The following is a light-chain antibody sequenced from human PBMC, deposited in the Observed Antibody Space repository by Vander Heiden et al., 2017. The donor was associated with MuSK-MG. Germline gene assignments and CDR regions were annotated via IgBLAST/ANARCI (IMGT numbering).Light chain of an antibody. CDR1: QSVSSY. CDR2: DAS. J-gene: IGKJ1*01. CDR3: QQRSNWPWT. V-gene: IGKV3-11*01. Sequence: EIVLTHSPATLSLSPGERATLSCRASQSVSSYLAWYQQKPGLAPRLLIYDASNRATGIPARFSGSGSGTDFTLTISILEPEDFAVYYCQQRSNWPWTFGQWTKVEIK.